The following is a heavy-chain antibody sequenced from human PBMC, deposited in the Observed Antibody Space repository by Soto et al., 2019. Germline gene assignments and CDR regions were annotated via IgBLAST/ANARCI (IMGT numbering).Heavy chain of an antibody. J-gene: IGHJ4*02. D-gene: IGHD6-13*01. CDR2: IITSDST. Sequence: PGGSLRLSCAASGFTFSNYAMSWVRQAPGKGLEWVSVIITSDSTYYADSVKGRFTISRDNSKNTLYLQMNSLRAEDTAVYYCAKDQGSSWYEIDYWGQGTLVTVSS. V-gene: IGHV3-23*01. CDR1: GFTFSNYA. CDR3: AKDQGSSWYEIDY.